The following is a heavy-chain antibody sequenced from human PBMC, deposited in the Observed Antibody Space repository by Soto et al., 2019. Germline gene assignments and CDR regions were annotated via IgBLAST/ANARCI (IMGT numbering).Heavy chain of an antibody. Sequence: PWGSLRISSVASGFTCSNYGMHWVRQAPGKGLAWVAGIDYNEINQYYIDPVKGRFTISRDQSKNTLYLQMNSLRAEDTAVYYCARDFCPVPTCYDLWGQGVLVTVSS. CDR3: ARDFCPVPTCYDL. CDR2: IDYNEINQ. V-gene: IGHV3-33*01. J-gene: IGHJ4*02. CDR1: GFTCSNYG. D-gene: IGHD2-2*01.